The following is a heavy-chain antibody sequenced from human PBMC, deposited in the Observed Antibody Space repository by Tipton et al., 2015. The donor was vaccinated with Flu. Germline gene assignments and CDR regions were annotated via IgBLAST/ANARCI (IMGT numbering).Heavy chain of an antibody. CDR3: ARSSITRVRGGVAFDP. V-gene: IGHV4-59*01. D-gene: IGHD3-10*01. CDR1: GGSISSYY. Sequence: TLSLTCTVSGGSISSYYWSWIRQPPGKGLEWVGYIYYSGSTNYNPSLKSRVTISVDTPKNQFSLKLSSVTAADTAVYYCARSSITRVRGGVAFDPWGQGPLVTVSS. J-gene: IGHJ5*02. CDR2: IYYSGST.